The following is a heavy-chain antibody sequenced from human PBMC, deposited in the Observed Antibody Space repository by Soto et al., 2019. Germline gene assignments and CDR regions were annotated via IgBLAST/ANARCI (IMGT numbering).Heavy chain of an antibody. D-gene: IGHD3-3*01. CDR3: ARAGGVLRFLEWLLYFDY. V-gene: IGHV1-18*01. J-gene: IGHJ4*02. CDR1: GYTFTSYG. Sequence: QVQLVQSGAEVKKPGASVKVSCKASGYTFTSYGISWVRQAPGQGLEWMGWISTYNGNTNHAQKLQGRVTMTTDTSTSTAYMEMRSLRSDDTAVYYCARAGGVLRFLEWLLYFDYWGQGTLVTVSS. CDR2: ISTYNGNT.